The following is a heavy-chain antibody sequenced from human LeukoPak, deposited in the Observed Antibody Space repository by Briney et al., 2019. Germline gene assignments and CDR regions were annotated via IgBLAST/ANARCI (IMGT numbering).Heavy chain of an antibody. V-gene: IGHV3-30*04. J-gene: IGHJ6*03. Sequence: GRSLRLSCAASGFTFSRYAMHWVRQGPGKGLEWVAAISYDGSNKKYADSVKGRFTISRDNSKNTLYLQMNSLRAEDTAVYYCARVLRYCSGGNCYSGGLGYMDVWGKGTTVTISS. D-gene: IGHD2-15*01. CDR3: ARVLRYCSGGNCYSGGLGYMDV. CDR2: ISYDGSNK. CDR1: GFTFSRYA.